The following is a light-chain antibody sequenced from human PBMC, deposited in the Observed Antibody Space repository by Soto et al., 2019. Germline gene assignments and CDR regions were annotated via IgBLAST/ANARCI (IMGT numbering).Light chain of an antibody. CDR3: QQYGSSRWT. J-gene: IGKJ1*01. Sequence: EIVLTQSPDTLSLSPGERATLSCRTSETVSDSQLAWYQQKPGQAPRLLIYSVSTRATGIADRFSGSGSGTDFTLTISRLEPADFALSYCQQYGSSRWTFGQGTKVDIK. CDR2: SVS. CDR1: ETVSDSQ. V-gene: IGKV3-20*01.